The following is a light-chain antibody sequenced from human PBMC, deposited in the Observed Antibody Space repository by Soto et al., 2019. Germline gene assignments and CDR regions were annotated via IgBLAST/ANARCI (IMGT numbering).Light chain of an antibody. Sequence: QSVLTQPPSVSGAPGQRVTISCTGSSSNIGAGCDVHWYQQLPGTAPKLLIYGNSNRPAGVPDRFSGSKSGTSASLAITGLQAADEADDYCQSYDSSLSGSVFGGGTKLTVL. CDR2: GNS. V-gene: IGLV1-40*01. CDR3: QSYDSSLSGSV. CDR1: SSNIGAGCD. J-gene: IGLJ3*02.